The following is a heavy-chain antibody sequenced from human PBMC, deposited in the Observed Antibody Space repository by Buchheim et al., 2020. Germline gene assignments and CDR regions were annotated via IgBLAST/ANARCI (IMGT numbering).Heavy chain of an antibody. J-gene: IGHJ6*02. CDR1: GFTFSSYA. D-gene: IGHD6-13*01. CDR2: ISYDGSNK. Sequence: QVQLVESGGGVVQPGRSLRLSCAASGFTFSSYAMHWVRQAPGKGLEWVAVISYDGSNKYYADSVKGRFTISRDNSKNTLYLQMNSLRAEDTAVYYCARAGEIAAAGTRLASKSTRGTYYYYGMDVWGQGTT. CDR3: ARAGEIAAAGTRLASKSTRGTYYYYGMDV. V-gene: IGHV3-30*04.